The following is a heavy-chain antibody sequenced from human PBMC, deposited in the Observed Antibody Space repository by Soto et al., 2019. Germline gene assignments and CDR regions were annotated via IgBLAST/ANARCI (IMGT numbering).Heavy chain of an antibody. J-gene: IGHJ4*02. CDR2: TGTSGDTT. CDR3: AKASEWLVPDF. CDR1: GFTFNNYS. Sequence: SLRLSCSASGFTFNNYSMIWVRQAPGKGLEWVSTTGTSGDTTYYADSVKGRFTISRDNSENTLYLQMSSLRGDDTAIYYCAKASEWLVPDFWGQGTLVTVSS. D-gene: IGHD3-3*01. V-gene: IGHV3-23*01.